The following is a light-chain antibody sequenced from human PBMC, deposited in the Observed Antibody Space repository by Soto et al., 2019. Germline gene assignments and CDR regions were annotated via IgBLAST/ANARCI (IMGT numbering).Light chain of an antibody. Sequence: IQLTQSPSSLSASVGDKVTITCRASQGISSYLTWYQQNPGKAPKLLIYAASTLQSGVPSRFSGSGSGTDFTLTISSLQPEDFATYYCQQFNSYPRTFGPGTKVDIK. J-gene: IGKJ3*01. V-gene: IGKV1-9*01. CDR1: QGISSY. CDR3: QQFNSYPRT. CDR2: AAS.